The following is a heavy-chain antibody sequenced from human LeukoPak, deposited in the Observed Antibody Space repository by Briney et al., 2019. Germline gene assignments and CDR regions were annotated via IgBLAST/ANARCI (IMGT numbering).Heavy chain of an antibody. V-gene: IGHV1-2*02. Sequence: ASVKVSCKASGYTHIDYYLHWLGQAPGQGLEWMGWINPNSGGTNYAQKFQGRVTMTRDTSISTAYMDISRLRSDDTAYLQMSSVSLEENSSGWYRCSLFWFDPWGQGTLVTVPS. D-gene: IGHD6-19*01. CDR1: GYTHIDYY. CDR2: INPNSGGT. J-gene: IGHJ5*02. CDR3: SSVSLEENSSGWYRCSLFWFDP.